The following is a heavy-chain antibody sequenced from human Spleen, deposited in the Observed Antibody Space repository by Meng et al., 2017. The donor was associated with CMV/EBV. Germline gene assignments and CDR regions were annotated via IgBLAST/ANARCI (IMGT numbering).Heavy chain of an antibody. CDR3: ARGGQDSSSGFI. CDR2: IYYSGST. Sequence: SETLSLTCTVSGGSISSYYWSWIRQPPGKGLEWIGYIYYSGSTNYNPSLKSRVTISVDTSKNQFSLKLSSVTAADTATYYCARGGQDSSSGFIWGQGTLVTVSS. D-gene: IGHD6-6*01. V-gene: IGHV4-59*01. CDR1: GGSISSYY. J-gene: IGHJ4*02.